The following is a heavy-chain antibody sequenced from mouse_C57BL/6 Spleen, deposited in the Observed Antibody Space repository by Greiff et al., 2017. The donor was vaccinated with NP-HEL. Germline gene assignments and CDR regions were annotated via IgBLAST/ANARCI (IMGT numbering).Heavy chain of an antibody. CDR1: GYTFTSYW. J-gene: IGHJ4*01. CDR3: ARKDYYYAMDY. Sequence: QVHVKQPGAELVKPGASVKLSCKASGYTFTSYWMHWVKQRPGQGLEWIGMIHPNSGSTNYNEKFKSKATLTVDKSSSTAYMQLSSLTSEDSAVYYCARKDYYYAMDYWGQGTSVTVSS. CDR2: IHPNSGST. V-gene: IGHV1-64*01.